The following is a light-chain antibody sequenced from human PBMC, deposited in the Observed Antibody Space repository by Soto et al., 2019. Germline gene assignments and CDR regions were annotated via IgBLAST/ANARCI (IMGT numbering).Light chain of an antibody. CDR2: AAS. V-gene: IGKV1-16*02. J-gene: IGKJ1*01. CDR1: QAISNF. Sequence: DIQMTQSPSSLSASVGDRVTITCRASQAISNFLAWFQQKPGKAPNSLIYAASSLQSGVPSKFSGSGSGTDFTLTISSLQPEDFGTYYCHQYHTYPWTFGQGTKVEIK. CDR3: HQYHTYPWT.